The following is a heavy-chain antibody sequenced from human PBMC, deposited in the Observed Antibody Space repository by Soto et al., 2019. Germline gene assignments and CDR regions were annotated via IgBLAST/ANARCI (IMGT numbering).Heavy chain of an antibody. D-gene: IGHD2-2*01. Sequence: QVQLVQSGAEVKKPGSSVKVSCKASGGTFSSYAISWVRRAPGQGLEWMGGIIPIFGTANYAQKFQGRVTITADESTSTAYMELSSLRSEDTAVYYCARDRGYCISTSCYADYWGQGTLVTVSS. V-gene: IGHV1-69*12. CDR1: GGTFSSYA. CDR2: IIPIFGTA. J-gene: IGHJ4*02. CDR3: ARDRGYCISTSCYADY.